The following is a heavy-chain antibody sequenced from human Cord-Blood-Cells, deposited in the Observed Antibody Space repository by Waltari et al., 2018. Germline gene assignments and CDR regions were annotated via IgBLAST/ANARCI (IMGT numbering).Heavy chain of an antibody. D-gene: IGHD3-22*01. J-gene: IGHJ4*02. Sequence: QVQLQESGPGLVKPSGTLSLTCAVSGGSISSSNCWSWVRQPPGKGLEWIGEIYHSGSTNYNPSLKSRVTISVDKSKNQFSLKLSSVTAADTAVYYCACRSYYYDSSGYYYYFDYWGQGTLVTVSS. CDR3: ACRSYYYDSSGYYYYFDY. CDR2: IYHSGST. V-gene: IGHV4-4*02. CDR1: GGSISSSNC.